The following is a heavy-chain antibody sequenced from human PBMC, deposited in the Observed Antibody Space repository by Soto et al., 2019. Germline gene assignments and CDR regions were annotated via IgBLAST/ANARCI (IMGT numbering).Heavy chain of an antibody. D-gene: IGHD6-13*01. V-gene: IGHV3-33*01. CDR3: ARDRSRASYSSSWYFGY. CDR1: GFTFSSYG. J-gene: IGHJ4*02. CDR2: IWYDGSNK. Sequence: QVQLVESGGGVVQPGRSLRLSCAASGFTFSSYGMHWVRQAPGKGLAWVAVIWYDGSNKYYADSVKGRFTISRDNSKNTLYLQMNSLRAEDTAVYYCARDRSRASYSSSWYFGYWGQGILVTVSS.